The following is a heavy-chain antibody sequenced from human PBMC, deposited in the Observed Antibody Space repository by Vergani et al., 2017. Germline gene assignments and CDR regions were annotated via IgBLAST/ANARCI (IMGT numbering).Heavy chain of an antibody. D-gene: IGHD5-18*01. CDR2: IIPIFGTA. Sequence: QVQLVQSGAEVKKPGSSVKVSCKASGGTFSSYDITWVRQAPGQGLEWMGRIIPIFGTANYAQKFQGRFTITADKSTNTAYMELSSLRSEDPAVYYCARVEYTYGDSFDIWGQGTMVTVSS. J-gene: IGHJ3*02. V-gene: IGHV1-69*14. CDR1: GGTFSSYD. CDR3: ARVEYTYGDSFDI.